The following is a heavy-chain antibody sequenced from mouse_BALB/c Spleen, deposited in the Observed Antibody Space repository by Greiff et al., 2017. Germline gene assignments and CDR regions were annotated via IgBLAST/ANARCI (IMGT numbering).Heavy chain of an antibody. Sequence: EVKLMESGPGLVKPSQSLSLTCTVTGYSITSDYAWTWIRQFPGNKLEWMGYISYSGSTSYNPSLKSRISITRDTSKNQFFLQLNSVTTEDTATYYCARSIGTWFAYWGQGTLVTVSA. J-gene: IGHJ3*01. CDR3: ARSIGTWFAY. V-gene: IGHV3-2*02. CDR1: GYSITSDYA. CDR2: ISYSGST.